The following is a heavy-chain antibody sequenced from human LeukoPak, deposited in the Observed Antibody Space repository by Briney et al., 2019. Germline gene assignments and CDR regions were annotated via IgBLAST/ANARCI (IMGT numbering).Heavy chain of an antibody. CDR2: IIPIFGTA. CDR1: GGTFSSYA. V-gene: IGHV1-69*05. D-gene: IGHD3-22*01. J-gene: IGHJ4*02. CDR3: ARALVYDSSGYQPFDY. Sequence: GASVTVSCKASGGTFSSYAISWVRQAPGQRLEWMGGIIPIFGTANYAQKFQGRVTITTDESTSTAYMELSSLRSEDTAVYYCARALVYDSSGYQPFDYWGQGTLVTVSS.